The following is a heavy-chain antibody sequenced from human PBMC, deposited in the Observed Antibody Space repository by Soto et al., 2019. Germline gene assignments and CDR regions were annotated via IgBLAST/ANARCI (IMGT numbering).Heavy chain of an antibody. CDR2: TYYRSKWYN. CDR3: ARVLRYCSSTSCLGPSNYYYYGMDV. CDR1: GDSVSSNSAA. J-gene: IGHJ6*02. V-gene: IGHV6-1*01. Sequence: PSQTLSLTCAISGDSVSSNSAAWNWIRQSPSRGLEWLGRTYYRSKWYNDYAVSVKSRITINPDTSKNQFSLQLNSVTPEDTAVYYCARVLRYCSSTSCLGPSNYYYYGMDVWGQGTTVTVSS. D-gene: IGHD2-2*01.